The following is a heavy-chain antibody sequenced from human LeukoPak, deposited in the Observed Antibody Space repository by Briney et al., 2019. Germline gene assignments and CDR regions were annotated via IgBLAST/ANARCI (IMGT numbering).Heavy chain of an antibody. CDR3: ARKDDYYDSSSPLYDAFDI. V-gene: IGHV1-69*04. CDR1: GGTFSSYA. D-gene: IGHD3-22*01. Sequence: SVKVSCKASGGTFSSYAISWVRQAPGQGLEWMGRIIPILGIANYAQKFQGRVTITVDKSTSTAYMELSSLRSEDTAVYYCARKDDYYDSSSPLYDAFDIWGQGTMVTVSS. J-gene: IGHJ3*02. CDR2: IIPILGIA.